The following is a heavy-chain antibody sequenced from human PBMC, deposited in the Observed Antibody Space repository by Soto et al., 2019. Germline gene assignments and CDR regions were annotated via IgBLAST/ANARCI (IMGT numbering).Heavy chain of an antibody. V-gene: IGHV1-2*04. Sequence: ASVKVSCKASGYTFTGYYMHWVRQAPGQGLEWMGWINPNSGGTNYAQKFQGWVTMTRDTSISTAYMELSRLRSDDTAVYYCARGKGPYYYYGMDVWGQGTTVTVSS. CDR2: INPNSGGT. CDR3: ARGKGPYYYYGMDV. J-gene: IGHJ6*02. CDR1: GYTFTGYY.